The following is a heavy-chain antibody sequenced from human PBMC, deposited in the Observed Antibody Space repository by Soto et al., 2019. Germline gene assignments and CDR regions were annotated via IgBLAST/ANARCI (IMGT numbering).Heavy chain of an antibody. CDR3: ARCSLVVIPVPGFDP. CDR2: IYYNGNT. J-gene: IGHJ5*02. CDR1: GCSISSGGYY. Sequence: TLSLTCTVSGCSISSGGYYWSWIRQHPGRGLEWIGYIYYNGNTYYNPSLKSRVTVSVDTSKNQFSLNVRSVTAADTAVYYCARCSLVVIPVPGFDPWGQGTLVTVSS. D-gene: IGHD2-15*01. V-gene: IGHV4-31*03.